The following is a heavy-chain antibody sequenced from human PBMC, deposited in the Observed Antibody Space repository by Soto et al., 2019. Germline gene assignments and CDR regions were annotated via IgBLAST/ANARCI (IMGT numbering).Heavy chain of an antibody. Sequence: SETLSLTCAVSGGSISSSNWWSWVRQPPGKGLEWIGEIYHSGSTNYNPSLKSRVTISVDKSKNQFSLKLISVTAADMAVYYCATMGTPATGLYYFAYWGQGTLVTVSS. CDR2: IYHSGST. CDR1: GGSISSSNW. D-gene: IGHD1-7*01. J-gene: IGHJ4*02. V-gene: IGHV4-4*02. CDR3: ATMGTPATGLYYFAY.